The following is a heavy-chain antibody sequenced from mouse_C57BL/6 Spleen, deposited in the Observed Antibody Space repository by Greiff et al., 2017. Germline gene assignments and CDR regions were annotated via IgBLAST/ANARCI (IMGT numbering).Heavy chain of an antibody. V-gene: IGHV1-66*01. D-gene: IGHD1-1*01. CDR3: VTNTVLDPYYYAMYY. J-gene: IGHJ4*01. CDR2: IYPGSGNT. CDR1: GYGFRSYW. Sequence: QVQLKQSGPELVKPGASVKISCKASGYGFRSYWINWVKQRPGQGLEWIGWIYPGSGNTNYNEKFKGKATLTADKSSSTAYMQLSSLPSEDYAVYYCVTNTVLDPYYYAMYYLGQGTSVPFSS.